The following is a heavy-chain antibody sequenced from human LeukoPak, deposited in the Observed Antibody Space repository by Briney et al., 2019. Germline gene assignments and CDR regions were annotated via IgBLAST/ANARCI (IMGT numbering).Heavy chain of an antibody. Sequence: NASETLSLTCAVYGGSFSGYYWSWIRQPPGKGLEWIGEINHSGSTNYNPSLKSRVTISVDTSKNQFSLKLSSVTAADTAVYYCAARSGSYFYRGQGTLVTVSS. CDR1: GGSFSGYY. J-gene: IGHJ4*02. D-gene: IGHD1-26*01. CDR3: AARSGSYFY. CDR2: INHSGST. V-gene: IGHV4-34*01.